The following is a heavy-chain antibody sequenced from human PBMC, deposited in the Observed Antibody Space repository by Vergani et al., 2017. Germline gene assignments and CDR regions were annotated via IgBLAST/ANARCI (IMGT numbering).Heavy chain of an antibody. Sequence: LVESGGGLVQPGGSLRLSCAASSFSVSSHYMTWVRQAPGKGLEWVSTINIGGRTSYADSVKGRFTISRDSSKNTLYLQMNGLRAEDTAVYYCARAAGYCSSTSCPPTLRYYYYYMDVWGKGTTVTVSS. CDR2: INIGGRT. J-gene: IGHJ6*03. D-gene: IGHD2-2*01. CDR1: SFSVSSHY. CDR3: ARAAGYCSSTSCPPTLRYYYYYMDV. V-gene: IGHV3-66*01.